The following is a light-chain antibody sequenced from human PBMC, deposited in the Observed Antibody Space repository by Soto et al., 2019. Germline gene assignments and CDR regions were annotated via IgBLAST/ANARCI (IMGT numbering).Light chain of an antibody. CDR2: DVS. CDR1: QIIGTS. CDR3: QQYNIFWT. V-gene: IGKV1-5*01. J-gene: IGKJ1*01. Sequence: DIQMTQSPSTLSASVGDRVTITCRASQIIGTSLAWYQQKPGKAPKVLIYDVSTLQSGVPSRFSGSGSGTEFTLTISSLQPDDSATYYCQQYNIFWTFGQGTKVEIK.